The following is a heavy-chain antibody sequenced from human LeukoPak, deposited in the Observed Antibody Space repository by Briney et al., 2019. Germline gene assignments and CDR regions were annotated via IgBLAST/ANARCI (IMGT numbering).Heavy chain of an antibody. V-gene: IGHV3-23*01. J-gene: IGHJ6*03. Sequence: SGGSLRLSCAASGFTFSSYGMSWVRQAPGKGLEWVSAISGSGGSTYYADSVKGRFTISRDNSKNTLYLQMNSLRDEDTAVYYCAKDRRWFGESPSIRSSYYMDVWGKGTTVTISS. CDR1: GFTFSSYG. CDR2: ISGSGGST. D-gene: IGHD3-10*01. CDR3: AKDRRWFGESPSIRSSYYMDV.